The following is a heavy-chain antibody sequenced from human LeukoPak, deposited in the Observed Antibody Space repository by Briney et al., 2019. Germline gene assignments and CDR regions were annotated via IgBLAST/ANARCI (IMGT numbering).Heavy chain of an antibody. Sequence: GGSLRLSCAASGFTVSSNYMSWVRQAPGKGLEWVSVIYSGGSTYYADSVKGRFTISRDNSKNTLYLQMNSLRAEDTAVYYCAKGRGSSSSYTFDYWGQGTLVTVSS. CDR2: IYSGGST. V-gene: IGHV3-53*01. CDR3: AKGRGSSSSYTFDY. D-gene: IGHD2-2*01. J-gene: IGHJ4*02. CDR1: GFTVSSNY.